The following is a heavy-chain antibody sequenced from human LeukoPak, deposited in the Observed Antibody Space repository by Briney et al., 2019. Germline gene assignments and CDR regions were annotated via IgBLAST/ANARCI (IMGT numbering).Heavy chain of an antibody. CDR2: ISWDGGST. CDR3: AKDMAQQLALDY. Sequence: GGSLRLSCAASGFTFDDYAMHWVRQAPGKGLEWVSLISWDGGSTYYADSVKGRFTISRDNSKNSLYLQMNCLRAEDTALYYCAKDMAQQLALDYWGQGTLVTVSS. CDR1: GFTFDDYA. V-gene: IGHV3-43D*03. D-gene: IGHD6-13*01. J-gene: IGHJ4*02.